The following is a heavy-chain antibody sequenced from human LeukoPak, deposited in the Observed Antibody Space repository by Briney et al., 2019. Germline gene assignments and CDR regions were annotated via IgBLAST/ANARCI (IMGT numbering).Heavy chain of an antibody. CDR1: GFTFSNYA. J-gene: IGHJ4*02. Sequence: GGSLRLSCVGYGFTFSNYAMTWVRQAPGKGLEWVSSISFGGGYTFYADSVKGHFTISRDNSRSTLYLQMNNLRAEDTALYYCAKRIDARGSTHYHDYWGQGTLVTVSS. CDR2: ISFGGGYT. CDR3: AKRIDARGSTHYHDY. V-gene: IGHV3-23*01. D-gene: IGHD6-6*01.